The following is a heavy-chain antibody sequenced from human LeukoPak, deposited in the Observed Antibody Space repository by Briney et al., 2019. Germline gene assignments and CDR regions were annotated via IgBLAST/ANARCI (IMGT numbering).Heavy chain of an antibody. CDR2: IIHSGGT. D-gene: IGHD6-19*01. Sequence: SETLSLTCAVSGGSFNGYSYTWIRQPPGKGLEWIGEIIHSGGTSYNPSLKSRLTISVDTSRKQFSLKLTSVTAADTALYFCARGPLAIRRVAGIFSWSRGTQVTVS. V-gene: IGHV4-34*01. J-gene: IGHJ5*02. CDR3: ARGPLAIRRVAGIFS. CDR1: GGSFNGYS.